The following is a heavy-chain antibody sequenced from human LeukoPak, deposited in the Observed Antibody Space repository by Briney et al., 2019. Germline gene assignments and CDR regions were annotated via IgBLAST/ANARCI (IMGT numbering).Heavy chain of an antibody. V-gene: IGHV5-51*01. CDR3: AGQTSVYCSSTSCYISAFDI. CDR1: GYSFTSYW. D-gene: IGHD2-2*02. Sequence: KLGESLKISCKGSGYSFTSYWIGWVRQMPGKGLEWMGIIYPGDSDTRYSPSFQGQVTISADKSISTAYLQWSSLKASDTAMYYCAGQTSVYCSSTSCYISAFDIWGQGTMVTVSS. J-gene: IGHJ3*02. CDR2: IYPGDSDT.